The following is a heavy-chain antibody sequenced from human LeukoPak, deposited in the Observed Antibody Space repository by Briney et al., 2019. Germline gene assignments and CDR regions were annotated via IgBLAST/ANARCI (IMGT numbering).Heavy chain of an antibody. CDR3: AREGYPPYYFDF. Sequence: SETLSLTCTISGGSISSYYWNWIRQSPGKGLEWIGYIYHTGTTNYNPSLRSRITLSIQTSKKLFSLNLRSVTAADTAVYYCAREGYPPYYFDFWGLGTLVTVSS. CDR2: IYHTGTT. J-gene: IGHJ4*02. CDR1: GGSISSYY. V-gene: IGHV4-59*12. D-gene: IGHD5-18*01.